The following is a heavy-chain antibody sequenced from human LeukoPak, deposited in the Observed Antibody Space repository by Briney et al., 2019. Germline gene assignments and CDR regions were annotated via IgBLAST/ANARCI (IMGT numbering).Heavy chain of an antibody. CDR1: GFIFNNYG. J-gene: IGHJ4*02. Sequence: GGSLRLSCTASGFIFNNYGMNWVRQAPGKGLEWVSSIDSSSSYIYYADSVKGRFTISRANAKNSLFLQMNSLRAEDTAVYYCARGPHGGFVIIPTEFWGQGTLVTVSS. CDR3: ARGPHGGFVIIPTEF. D-gene: IGHD3-3*01. V-gene: IGHV3-21*01. CDR2: IDSSSSYI.